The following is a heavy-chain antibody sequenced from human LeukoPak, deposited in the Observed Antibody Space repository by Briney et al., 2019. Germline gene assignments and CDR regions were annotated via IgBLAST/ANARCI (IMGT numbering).Heavy chain of an antibody. J-gene: IGHJ4*02. CDR2: MYYSGST. Sequence: SETLSLTCAVSGGSISSYYWSWIRQPPGKGLEWIGYMYYSGSTNYNPSLKSRVTISVDTSKNQFSLKLSSVTAADTAMYYCASRDYSGRHFDYWGQRTPVTLSS. CDR1: GGSISSYY. CDR3: ASRDYSGRHFDY. V-gene: IGHV4-59*01. D-gene: IGHD4-11*01.